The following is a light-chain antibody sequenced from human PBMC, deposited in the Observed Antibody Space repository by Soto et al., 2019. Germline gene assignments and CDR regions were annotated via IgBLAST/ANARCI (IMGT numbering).Light chain of an antibody. CDR3: QHYNSYSEA. Sequence: DIQITQSPSTLSGSVGDRVTITCRASQTISSWLAWYQQKPGKAPKLLIYKASTLKSGVQPRFSGSGSGTEFTLTISSLQPDDFATYYCQHYNSYSEAFGQGTKVDIK. CDR2: KAS. CDR1: QTISSW. J-gene: IGKJ1*01. V-gene: IGKV1-5*03.